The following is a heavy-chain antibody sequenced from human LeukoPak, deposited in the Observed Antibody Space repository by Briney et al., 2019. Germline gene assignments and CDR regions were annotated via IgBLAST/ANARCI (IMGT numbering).Heavy chain of an antibody. CDR1: GGSSKSYY. Sequence: PSETLSLTCTVSGGSSKSYYWSWIRQAPGKGLEWIAYVYSSGSTNYNPSLKSRVTILLDTSKNQISLKLRSVTAADTAIYYCASHLSRTYPNAFHVWGLGTVVAVSS. V-gene: IGHV4-59*01. J-gene: IGHJ3*01. CDR2: VYSSGST. D-gene: IGHD2-2*01. CDR3: ASHLSRTYPNAFHV.